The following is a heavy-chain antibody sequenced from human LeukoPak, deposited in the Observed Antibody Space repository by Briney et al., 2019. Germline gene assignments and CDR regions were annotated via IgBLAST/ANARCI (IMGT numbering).Heavy chain of an antibody. V-gene: IGHV3-23*01. CDR1: GFTFSTYA. Sequence: GGSLRLSCAASGFTFSTYAMNWVRQAPGKGLEWASAISGSGDHTYYAESVKGRFTISRDNSKNTLDLQMNSLRGEDTALYYCANYGSGTSGAFENWGQGTMVTVSS. CDR3: ANYGSGTSGAFEN. D-gene: IGHD3-10*01. CDR2: ISGSGDHT. J-gene: IGHJ3*02.